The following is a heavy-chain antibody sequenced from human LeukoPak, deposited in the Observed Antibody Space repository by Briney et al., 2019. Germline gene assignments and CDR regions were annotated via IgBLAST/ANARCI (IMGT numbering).Heavy chain of an antibody. Sequence: TGGSLRLSCAASGSTFSSYWMSWVRQAPGKGLEWVANIKQDGSEKYYVDSVKGRFTISRDNAKNSLYLQMNSLRAEDTAVYYCVSDYVHFDYWGQGTLVTVSS. V-gene: IGHV3-7*01. CDR1: GSTFSSYW. CDR2: IKQDGSEK. CDR3: VSDYVHFDY. D-gene: IGHD3-16*01. J-gene: IGHJ4*02.